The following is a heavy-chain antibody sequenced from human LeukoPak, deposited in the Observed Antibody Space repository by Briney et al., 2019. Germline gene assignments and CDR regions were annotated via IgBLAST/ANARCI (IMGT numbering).Heavy chain of an antibody. D-gene: IGHD1-20*01. J-gene: IGHJ4*02. CDR3: VRLQAVTGNFDY. V-gene: IGHV4-39*07. CDR2: INYSGDT. CDR1: GGSIGSSSFY. Sequence: SETLSLTCTVSGGSIGSSSFYWGWIRQPPGQGLEWIETINYSGDTYYNPSLKSRVTISVDSSRNQLSLKLSSVTAADTAVYYCVRLQAVTGNFDYWGQGALVTVSS.